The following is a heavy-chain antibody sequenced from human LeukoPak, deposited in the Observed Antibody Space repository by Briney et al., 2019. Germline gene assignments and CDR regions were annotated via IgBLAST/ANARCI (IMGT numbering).Heavy chain of an antibody. Sequence: PRGSLRLSCAASGFTFSSYWMHWVRQAPGKGLVWVSRINSDGSSTSYADSVKGRFTISRDNAKNTLYLQMNSLRAEDTAVYYCARDPDEWIQLGHFDYWGQGTLVTVSS. D-gene: IGHD5-18*01. CDR3: ARDPDEWIQLGHFDY. V-gene: IGHV3-74*01. CDR1: GFTFSSYW. J-gene: IGHJ4*02. CDR2: INSDGSST.